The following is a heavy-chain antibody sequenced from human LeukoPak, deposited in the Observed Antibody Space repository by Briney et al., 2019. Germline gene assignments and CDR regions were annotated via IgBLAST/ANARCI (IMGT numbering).Heavy chain of an antibody. V-gene: IGHV1-2*02. CDR2: INPNSGGT. Sequence: ASVKVSCKASGYTFTGYYMHWVRQAPGQGLEWMGWINPNSGGTNYAQRFQGRVTMTRDTSISTAYMELSRLRSDDTAVYYCARDGNYDFWSGYPPPPTWFDPWGQGTLVTVSS. J-gene: IGHJ5*02. CDR3: ARDGNYDFWSGYPPPPTWFDP. D-gene: IGHD3-3*01. CDR1: GYTFTGYY.